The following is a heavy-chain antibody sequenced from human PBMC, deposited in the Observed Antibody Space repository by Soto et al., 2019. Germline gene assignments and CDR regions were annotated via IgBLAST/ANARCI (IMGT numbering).Heavy chain of an antibody. CDR3: ARDEYCISTSCSWFDP. J-gene: IGHJ5*02. D-gene: IGHD2-2*01. Sequence: QVQLVQSGAEVKKPGSSVKVSCKASGGTFSIYAISWVRQAPGQGLEWMGGIIPIFGTANYAQKFQGRVTITADEPTSTAYMELSSLRSEDTAVYYCARDEYCISTSCSWFDPWGQGTLVTVSS. V-gene: IGHV1-69*12. CDR1: GGTFSIYA. CDR2: IIPIFGTA.